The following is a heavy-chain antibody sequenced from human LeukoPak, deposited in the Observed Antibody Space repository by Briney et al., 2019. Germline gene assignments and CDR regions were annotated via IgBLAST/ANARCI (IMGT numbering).Heavy chain of an antibody. CDR1: GFTFSSYG. CDR3: AKEIVVVPAAIWVGFDY. V-gene: IGHV3-30*02. J-gene: IGHJ4*02. D-gene: IGHD2-2*02. CDR2: IRYDGSNK. Sequence: GGSLRLSCAASGFTFSSYGMHWVRQAPGKGLEWVAFIRYDGSNKYYADSVKGRFTISRDKSKNTLYLQMNSLRAEDTAVYYCAKEIVVVPAAIWVGFDYWGQGTLVTVSS.